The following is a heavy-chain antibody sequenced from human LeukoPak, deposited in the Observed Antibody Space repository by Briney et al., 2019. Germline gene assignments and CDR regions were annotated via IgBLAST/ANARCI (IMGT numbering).Heavy chain of an antibody. D-gene: IGHD6-13*01. Sequence: SETLSLTCTVSGASITSYYWSWLRQPAGKGLEWIGRIYISGSTNYNPSLKSRVTMSVDTSKNPFSLKLSSVTAADTAVYYCARDLEQQLGDFWFDPWGQGTLVTVSS. CDR2: IYISGST. CDR1: GASITSYY. J-gene: IGHJ5*02. V-gene: IGHV4-4*07. CDR3: ARDLEQQLGDFWFDP.